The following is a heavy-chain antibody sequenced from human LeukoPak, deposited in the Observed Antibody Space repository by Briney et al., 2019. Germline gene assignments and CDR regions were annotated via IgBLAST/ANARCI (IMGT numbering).Heavy chain of an antibody. Sequence: SETLSLTCAVYGGSFSGYYRSWIRQPPGKGLEWIGEINHSGSTNYNPSLKSRVTISVDTSKNQFSLKLSSVTAADTAVYYCARGHKSSGYSYYFDYWGQGTLVTVSS. V-gene: IGHV4-34*01. CDR2: INHSGST. CDR3: ARGHKSSGYSYYFDY. J-gene: IGHJ4*02. D-gene: IGHD3-22*01. CDR1: GGSFSGYY.